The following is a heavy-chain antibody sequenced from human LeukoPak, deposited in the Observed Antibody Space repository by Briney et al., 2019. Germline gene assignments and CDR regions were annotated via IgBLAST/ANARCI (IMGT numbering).Heavy chain of an antibody. D-gene: IGHD2-8*01. CDR3: ARDGNGVCPPIRGARCGYYYYGMDV. CDR2: INPNSGGT. CDR1: GYTFTGYY. Sequence: ASVKVSCKASGYTFTGYYMHWVRQAPGQGLEWMGWINPNSGGTNYAQKLQGRVTMTRDTSISTAYMELSRLRSDDTAVYYCARDGNGVCPPIRGARCGYYYYGMDVWGQGTTVTVSS. V-gene: IGHV1-2*02. J-gene: IGHJ6*02.